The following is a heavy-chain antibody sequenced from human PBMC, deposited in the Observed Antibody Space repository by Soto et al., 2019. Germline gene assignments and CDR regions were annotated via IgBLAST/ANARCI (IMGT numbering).Heavy chain of an antibody. CDR2: IYPGDSDT. D-gene: IGHD2-2*01. CDR1: GYFFSRHW. V-gene: IGHV5-51*01. Sequence: GESLKISCKGSGYFFSRHWIGWVRQMPGKGLEWIGFIYPGDSDTKYSPSFQGQVTISADKSTNTAYLQWSTLKASDTAMYFCARHLVGSTRGNFDYWGQGTLVTVSS. J-gene: IGHJ4*01. CDR3: ARHLVGSTRGNFDY.